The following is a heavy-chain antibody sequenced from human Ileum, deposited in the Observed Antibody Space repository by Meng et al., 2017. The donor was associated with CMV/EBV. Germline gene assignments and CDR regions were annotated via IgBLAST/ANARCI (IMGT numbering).Heavy chain of an antibody. CDR3: VRVGYGVNVLDL. CDR2: FSLHNGNT. D-gene: IGHD4-23*01. V-gene: IGHV1-18*01. Sequence: CKASGYTFVHYGISWLRQAPGQGLEWMGWFSLHNGNTNYAEKFQGRVTMTTDTSTSSAYMELTSLRSDDTAMYYCVRVGYGVNVLDLWGQGTMVTVSS. CDR1: GYTFVHYG. J-gene: IGHJ3*01.